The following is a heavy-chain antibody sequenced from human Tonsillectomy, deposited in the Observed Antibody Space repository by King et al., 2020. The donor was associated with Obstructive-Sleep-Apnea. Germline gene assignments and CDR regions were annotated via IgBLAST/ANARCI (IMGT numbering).Heavy chain of an antibody. V-gene: IGHV4-4*02. CDR1: GGSISSTNW. Sequence: VQLQESGPGLVKPSGTLSLTCAVSGGSISSTNWWNWVRQPPGKGLEWIGEIYHSGNTNYNPSLKSRVTISVGKSKNQFSLKLSSVTAADTAVYYCARVTWRPYYFGMDVWGQGTTVTVSS. J-gene: IGHJ6*02. CDR3: ARVTWRPYYFGMDV. D-gene: IGHD5-24*01. CDR2: IYHSGNT.